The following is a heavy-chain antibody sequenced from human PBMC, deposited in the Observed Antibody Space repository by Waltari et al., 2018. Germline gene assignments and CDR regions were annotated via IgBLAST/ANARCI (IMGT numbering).Heavy chain of an antibody. Sequence: QVQLVQSGAEVKKPGSSVKVSCKASGGTFSSYAISWVRPGPGQGLEWMGGIIPIFGTANYAQKFQGRVTITADESTSTAYMELSSLRSEDTAVYYCAGSYSTPPDRGNWFDPWGQGTLVTVSS. CDR1: GGTFSSYA. J-gene: IGHJ5*02. D-gene: IGHD4-4*01. CDR2: IIPIFGTA. V-gene: IGHV1-69*12. CDR3: AGSYSTPPDRGNWFDP.